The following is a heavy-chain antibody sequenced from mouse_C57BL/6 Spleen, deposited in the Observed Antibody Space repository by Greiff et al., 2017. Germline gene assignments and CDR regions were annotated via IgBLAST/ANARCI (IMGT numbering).Heavy chain of an antibody. CDR1: GYSFTGYY. CDR3: ARGRRDWYFDY. D-gene: IGHD2-12*01. Sequence: EVKLMESGPELVKPGASVKISCKASGYSFTGYYMHWVKQSNGNILDWIGYIYPYNGVSSYNQKFKGKATLTVDKSSSTAYMELRSLTSEDTAVYYCARGRRDWYFDYWGTGTTVTVSS. V-gene: IGHV1-31*01. J-gene: IGHJ1*03. CDR2: IYPYNGVS.